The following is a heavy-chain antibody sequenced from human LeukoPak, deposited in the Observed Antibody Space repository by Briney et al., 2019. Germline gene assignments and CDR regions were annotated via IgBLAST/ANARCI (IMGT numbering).Heavy chain of an antibody. CDR3: ARHVRGLYYDLLTTEFDP. Sequence: SETLSLTCTVSGGSISSYLWSWIRQPPGKGLERIGYISYSGSTDYNPSLKSRVTILVDTSKNQFSLKLSSVTAADTAVYYCARHVRGLYYDLLTTEFDPWGQGTLVTVSS. CDR2: ISYSGST. CDR1: GGSISSYL. V-gene: IGHV4-59*08. D-gene: IGHD3-9*01. J-gene: IGHJ5*02.